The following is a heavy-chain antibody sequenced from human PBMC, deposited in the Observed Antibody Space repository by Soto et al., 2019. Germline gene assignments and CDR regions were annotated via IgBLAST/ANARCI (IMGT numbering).Heavy chain of an antibody. V-gene: IGHV3-53*01. J-gene: IGHJ4*02. CDR2: IYSGGST. D-gene: IGHD3-3*01. CDR3: AKAQVLQFLEWFPDY. CDR1: GFTVSSNY. Sequence: PGGSLRLSCAASGFTVSSNYMSWVRQALGKGLEWVSVIYSGGSTSYADSVKGRLTLSRDNSKNTLWLQMNSLRADDTAVYYCAKAQVLQFLEWFPDYWGQGTLVTVSS.